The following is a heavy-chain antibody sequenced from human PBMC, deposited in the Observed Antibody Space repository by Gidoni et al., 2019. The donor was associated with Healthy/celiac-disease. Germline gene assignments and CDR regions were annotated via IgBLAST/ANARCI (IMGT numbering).Heavy chain of an antibody. CDR1: GYSISSGYY. J-gene: IGHJ3*02. CDR2: IYHSGST. D-gene: IGHD4-17*01. V-gene: IGHV4-38-2*01. Sequence: QVQLQESGPGLVKPSETLSLTCAVSGYSISSGYYWGWIRQPPGKGLEWIGSIYHSGSTYYNPSLKSRVTISVDTSKNQFSLKLSSVTAADTAVYYCARWGDYGDFDIWGQGTMVTVSS. CDR3: ARWGDYGDFDI.